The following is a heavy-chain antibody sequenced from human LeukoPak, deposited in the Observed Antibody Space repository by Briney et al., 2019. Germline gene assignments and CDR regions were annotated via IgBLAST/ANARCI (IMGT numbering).Heavy chain of an antibody. V-gene: IGHV3-30*02. CDR2: IRYDGRNK. D-gene: IGHD2-2*01. Sequence: PGGSLRLSCAASGFTFSSYGMHWVRQAPGKGLEWVAFIRYDGRNKYYADSVKGRFTISRDNSKSTLYLQMNSLRAEDTAVYYCAPDIVVVPAAADAFDIWGQGTMVTVSS. CDR1: GFTFSSYG. CDR3: APDIVVVPAAADAFDI. J-gene: IGHJ3*02.